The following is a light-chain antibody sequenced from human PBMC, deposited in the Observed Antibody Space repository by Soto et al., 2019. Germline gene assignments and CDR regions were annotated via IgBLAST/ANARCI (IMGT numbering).Light chain of an antibody. CDR1: QSISSY. CDR3: QQTNTFPFT. CDR2: GAS. V-gene: IGKV1-39*01. J-gene: IGKJ5*01. Sequence: DIQVTQSPYSLSASVGDRVTITCRASQSISSYLNWYQQKPGKAPKLLIYGASSLQSGVPSRFSASGSGTDFTLTITSLQPEDCATYYCQQTNTFPFTFGQGTRLEIK.